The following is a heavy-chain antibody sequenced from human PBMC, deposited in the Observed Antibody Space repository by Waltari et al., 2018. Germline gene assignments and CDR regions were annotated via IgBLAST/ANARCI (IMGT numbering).Heavy chain of an antibody. CDR3: ATYIGASVGTAAFDV. Sequence: QLQLQESGPGLVKPSATLALTCSVPGGSITTNRHYWDWIRQPPGQGLEWIGTISYTGAPSSSPSLRGRLTLSRDTTMNQLSLKLGSVTAADTAVYYCATYIGASVGTAAFDVWGQGTMVTVSS. J-gene: IGHJ3*01. V-gene: IGHV4-39*01. CDR1: GGSITTNRHY. D-gene: IGHD5-12*01. CDR2: ISYTGAP.